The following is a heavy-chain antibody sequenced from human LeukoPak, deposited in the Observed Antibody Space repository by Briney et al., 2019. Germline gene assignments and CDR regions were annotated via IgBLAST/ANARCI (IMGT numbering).Heavy chain of an antibody. CDR2: IYPGDSDT. CDR1: GYSFTSYW. V-gene: IGHV5-51*01. J-gene: IGHJ4*02. CDR3: ARHLSDYGDQENYFDY. D-gene: IGHD4-17*01. Sequence: KLGESLKISCKGSGYSFTSYWIGWVRQMPGKGLEWMGIIYPGDSDTRYSPSFQGQVTISADKSISTAYLQWSSLKASDTAMYYCARHLSDYGDQENYFDYWGQGTLVTASS.